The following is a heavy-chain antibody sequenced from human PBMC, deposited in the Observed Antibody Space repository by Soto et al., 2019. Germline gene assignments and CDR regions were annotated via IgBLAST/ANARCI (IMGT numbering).Heavy chain of an antibody. CDR3: TRGPRPSSVGTGAF. CDR1: GFTFSMYW. J-gene: IGHJ4*02. CDR2: ISDDGSRA. Sequence: VGSLRLSCTASGFTFSMYWMHWVHQVPGKGPEWVSRISDDGSRADYADSVKGRFTISRDNAKNTLYLEMHVLRADDTAVYYCTRGPRPSSVGTGAFWGQGTPVTVSS. V-gene: IGHV3-74*01. D-gene: IGHD3-10*01.